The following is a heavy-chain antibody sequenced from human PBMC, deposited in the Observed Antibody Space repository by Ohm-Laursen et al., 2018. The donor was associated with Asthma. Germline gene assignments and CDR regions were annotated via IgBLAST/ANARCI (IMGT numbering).Heavy chain of an antibody. CDR3: TKGSNVYYTYNFDS. CDR1: KFTFSNHW. J-gene: IGHJ4*02. V-gene: IGHV3-7*03. CDR2: INPDGRET. D-gene: IGHD3-22*01. Sequence: SLRLSCTASKFTFSNHWMNWVRQAPGKGLEWVANINPDGRETRHVDSVKGRFTISRDNAKDSLSLQMNSLSAEDTAVYYCTKGSNVYYTYNFDSWGQGTLVTVSS.